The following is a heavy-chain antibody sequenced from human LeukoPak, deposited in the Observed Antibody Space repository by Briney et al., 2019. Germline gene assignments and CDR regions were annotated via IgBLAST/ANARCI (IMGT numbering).Heavy chain of an antibody. V-gene: IGHV1-2*02. CDR3: ARDLSPLIAVAGTPDY. CDR2: INPNSGGT. D-gene: IGHD6-19*01. CDR1: GYTFTGYY. J-gene: IGHJ4*02. Sequence: ASVKVSCKASGYTFTGYYMHWVRQAPGQGLEWMGWINPNSGGTNYAQKFQGRVTMTRDTSISTAYMELSRLRSDDTAVYYCARDLSPLIAVAGTPDYWGQGTLVTVSS.